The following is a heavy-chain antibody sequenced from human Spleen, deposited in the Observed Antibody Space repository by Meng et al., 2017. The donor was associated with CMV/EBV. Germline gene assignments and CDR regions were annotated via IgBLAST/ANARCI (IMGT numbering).Heavy chain of an antibody. V-gene: IGHV3-30*02. Sequence: GGSLRLSCAASGVTFSSYGMHWVRQAPGTGLEWVAFIPFDGNNEHYADSVKGRFTISGDNAKNSLYLQMNSLRAEDTAVYYCARDSFYYGSGSYESWGQGTLVTVSS. CDR1: GVTFSSYG. J-gene: IGHJ5*02. CDR3: ARDSFYYGSGSYES. D-gene: IGHD3-10*01. CDR2: IPFDGNNE.